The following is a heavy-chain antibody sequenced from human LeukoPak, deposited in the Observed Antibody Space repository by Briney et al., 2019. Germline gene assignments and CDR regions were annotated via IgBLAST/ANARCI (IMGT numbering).Heavy chain of an antibody. CDR3: AKRSPSSSGYDFDY. CDR2: ISGSGSST. CDR1: GFTFSSYA. D-gene: IGHD3-22*01. V-gene: IGHV3-23*01. J-gene: IGHJ4*02. Sequence: GGSLRLSCAASGFTFSSYAMSWVRQAPGKGLEWVSAISGSGSSTYYADSVKGRFTISRDNSKNTLFLQMNSLRAEDTAVYYCAKRSPSSSGYDFDYWGQGTLVTVSS.